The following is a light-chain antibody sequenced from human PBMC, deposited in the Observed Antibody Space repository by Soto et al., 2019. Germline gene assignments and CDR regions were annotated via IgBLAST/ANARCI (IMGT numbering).Light chain of an antibody. J-gene: IGLJ3*02. CDR2: GNS. CDR3: QSYDSSLSVWV. V-gene: IGLV1-40*01. CDR1: SSNIGAGYD. Sequence: QSVLTQPPSVSGAPGQRVTISCTGSSSNIGAGYDVHWYQQLPGTAPKLLIYGNSNRPSGVPDRFSGSKSGTSASLAITGLQAGDEADYYRQSYDSSLSVWVFGGGTKLTVL.